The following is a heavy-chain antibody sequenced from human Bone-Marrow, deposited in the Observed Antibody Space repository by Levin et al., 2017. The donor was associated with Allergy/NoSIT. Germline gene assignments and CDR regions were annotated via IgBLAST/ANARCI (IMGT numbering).Heavy chain of an antibody. J-gene: IGHJ4*02. V-gene: IGHV4-59*01. Sequence: SLETLSLTCTVSGNFLSSKYWTWIRQSPGKGLEWIGYILYGGGTNYNPSLKSRVTISADTSKNEFSLNVRSMTTADTAIYYCATGGTWFEGFYFDNWGQGTLITVSS. D-gene: IGHD3-10*01. CDR1: GNFLSSKY. CDR3: ATGGTWFEGFYFDN. CDR2: ILYGGGT.